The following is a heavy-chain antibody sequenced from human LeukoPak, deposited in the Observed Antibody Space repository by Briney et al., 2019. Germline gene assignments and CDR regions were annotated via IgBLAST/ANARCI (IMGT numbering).Heavy chain of an antibody. V-gene: IGHV3-23*01. Sequence: GGSLRLSCAASAFAFTTYPMSWVRQAPGKGPEWLSAISDSGGSTYFADSVKGRFTISRDNSKNMLYLQMNSLRAEDTAVYYCVRVQDYGSGSYDYWGQGTLVTVSS. CDR1: AFAFTTYP. CDR3: VRVQDYGSGSYDY. CDR2: ISDSGGST. J-gene: IGHJ4*02. D-gene: IGHD3-10*01.